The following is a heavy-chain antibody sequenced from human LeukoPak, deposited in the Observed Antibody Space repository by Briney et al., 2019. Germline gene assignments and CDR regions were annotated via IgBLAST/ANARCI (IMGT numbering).Heavy chain of an antibody. D-gene: IGHD6-6*01. CDR2: ISGSGGST. J-gene: IGHJ4*02. CDR3: AKVFYSVAARFIDY. CDR1: GFTFSGYA. Sequence: QAGGSLSLSWAASGFTFSGYAMSGVRQAPGKGLDWVSAISGSGGSTYYADSVKGRFTISRDNSKNTLYLQMNSLRAEDTAVYYCAKVFYSVAARFIDYWGQGTLVTVSS. V-gene: IGHV3-23*01.